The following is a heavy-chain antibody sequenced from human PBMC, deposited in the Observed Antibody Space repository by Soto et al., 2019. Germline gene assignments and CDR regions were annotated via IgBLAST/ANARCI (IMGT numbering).Heavy chain of an antibody. Sequence: QVQLVQSGAEVKKPGASVKVSCKASGYTFTSYDINWVRQATGQGLEWMGWMNPNSGNTGYAQKFQGRVTMTRNTSISTAYMELSSLRYEDTAVYYCARGASDCSGGSCYSYYYYYMDVWGKGTTVTVSS. V-gene: IGHV1-8*01. CDR3: ARGASDCSGGSCYSYYYYYMDV. J-gene: IGHJ6*03. D-gene: IGHD2-15*01. CDR1: GYTFTSYD. CDR2: MNPNSGNT.